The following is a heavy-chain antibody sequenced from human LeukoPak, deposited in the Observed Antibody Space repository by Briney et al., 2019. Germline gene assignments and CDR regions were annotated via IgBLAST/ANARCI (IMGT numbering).Heavy chain of an antibody. CDR1: EIXFSSYA. CDR3: AKARVVVAATISFDY. CDR2: ISGSGGRT. J-gene: IGHJ4*02. V-gene: IGHV3-23*01. Sequence: GGSLRLSCETSEIXFSSYAMSWVRQAPGKGLEWVSAISGSGGRTYYADSVKGRFTISRDNSKNTLYLQMNSLRAEDTAVFYCAKARVVVAATISFDYWGQGTLVTVSS. D-gene: IGHD2-15*01.